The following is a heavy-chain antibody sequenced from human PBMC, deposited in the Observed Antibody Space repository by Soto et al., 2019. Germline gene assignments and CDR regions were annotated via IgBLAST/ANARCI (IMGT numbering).Heavy chain of an antibody. Sequence: QVQLVESGGGVVQPGRSLRLSCAASGFTFSSYGMHWVRQAPGKGLEWVAVIWYDGSNKYYADSVKGRFTISRDNSKNTLYLQMNSLRAEDTAVYYCARGSITIFGVVIFDYWGQGTLVTVSS. CDR1: GFTFSSYG. CDR2: IWYDGSNK. D-gene: IGHD3-3*01. J-gene: IGHJ4*02. V-gene: IGHV3-33*01. CDR3: ARGSITIFGVVIFDY.